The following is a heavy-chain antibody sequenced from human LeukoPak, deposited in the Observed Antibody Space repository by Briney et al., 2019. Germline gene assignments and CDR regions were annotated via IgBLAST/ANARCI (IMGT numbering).Heavy chain of an antibody. D-gene: IGHD3-3*01. Sequence: APVKASCKASGGTFSSYAISGGRQAPGDRLEWVGKSIPIFGTPNYAQKFQRRVTIPTDEATSTAYMELSSLKSEDTAVYYCASQNYDCWSRYRPVEYYSYYMDVWGKGTTVTVSS. V-gene: IGHV1-69*05. CDR3: ASQNYDCWSRYRPVEYYSYYMDV. J-gene: IGHJ6*03. CDR1: GGTFSSYA. CDR2: SIPIFGTP.